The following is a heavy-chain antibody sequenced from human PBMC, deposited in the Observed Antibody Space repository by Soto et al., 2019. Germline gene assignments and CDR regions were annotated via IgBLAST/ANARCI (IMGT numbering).Heavy chain of an antibody. Sequence: SETLSLTCAVSGGSISSGGYSWSWIRQPPGKGLEWIGYIYHSGSTYYNPSLKSRVTISVDRSKNQFSLKLSSVTAADTAVYYCARETLGYCSSTSCVGWLDPWGQGTLVTVSS. V-gene: IGHV4-30-2*01. CDR3: ARETLGYCSSTSCVGWLDP. D-gene: IGHD2-2*01. CDR1: GGSISSGGYS. J-gene: IGHJ5*02. CDR2: IYHSGST.